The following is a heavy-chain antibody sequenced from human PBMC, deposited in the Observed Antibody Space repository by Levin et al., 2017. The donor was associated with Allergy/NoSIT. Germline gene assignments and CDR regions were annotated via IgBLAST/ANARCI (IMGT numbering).Heavy chain of an antibody. CDR3: ARAHGDYYFDY. CDR1: GFTFSDHY. D-gene: IGHD4-17*01. V-gene: IGHV3-72*01. CDR2: TRNKANSYTT. Sequence: GESLKISCAASGFTFSDHYMDWVRQVPGKGLEWVGRTRNKANSYTTEYAASVKGRFTISRDDSKNSLYLQMNSLKTEDTAVYYCARAHGDYYFDYWGQGTLVTVSS. J-gene: IGHJ4*02.